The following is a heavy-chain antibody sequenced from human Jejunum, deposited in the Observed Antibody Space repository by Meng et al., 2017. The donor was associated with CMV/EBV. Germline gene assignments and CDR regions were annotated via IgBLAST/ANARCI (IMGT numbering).Heavy chain of an antibody. V-gene: IGHV3-74*01. CDR1: GFSLSRYW. J-gene: IGHJ4*02. CDR2: INSDGSKT. CDR3: ARWVDY. Sequence: SLGLDCAATGFSLSRYWMHWVRQAPGKGLVWVSHINSDGSKTNYAESVKGRFTISRDNAKNTLYLQRNSLRAEDTAVYYCARWVDYWGQGTLVTVSS.